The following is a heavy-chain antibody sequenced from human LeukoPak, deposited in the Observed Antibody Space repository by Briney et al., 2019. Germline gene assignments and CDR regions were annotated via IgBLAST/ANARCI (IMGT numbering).Heavy chain of an antibody. V-gene: IGHV4-4*09. D-gene: IGHD6-13*01. CDR2: IYTSGST. CDR1: GGPISSYY. CDR3: ARLRESSSWYPPAPNKFDP. J-gene: IGHJ5*02. Sequence: SETLSLTCTVSGGPISSYYWSWIRQPPGKGLEWIGYIYTSGSTNHNPSLKSRVTISVDTSNSQFSLKPSSVTAADPAVYYCARLRESSSWYPPAPNKFDPWGQGTLVTVSS.